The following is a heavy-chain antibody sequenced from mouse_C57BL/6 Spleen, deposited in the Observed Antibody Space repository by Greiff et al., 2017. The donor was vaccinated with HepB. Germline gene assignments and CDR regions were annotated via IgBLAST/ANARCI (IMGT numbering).Heavy chain of an antibody. J-gene: IGHJ4*01. CDR1: GYTFTSYW. CDR3: ARTDYYGIAMDY. V-gene: IGHV1-59*01. CDR2: IDPSDSYT. D-gene: IGHD1-1*01. Sequence: QVQLQQPGAELVRPGPSVKLSCKASGYTFTSYWMHWVKQRPGQGLEWIGVIDPSDSYTNYNQKFKGKATLTVDTSSSTAYMQLSSLTSEDSAVYYCARTDYYGIAMDYWGQGTSVTVSS.